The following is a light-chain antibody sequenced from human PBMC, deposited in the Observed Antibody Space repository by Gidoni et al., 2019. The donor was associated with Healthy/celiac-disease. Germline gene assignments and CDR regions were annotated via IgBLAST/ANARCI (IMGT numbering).Light chain of an antibody. CDR1: QSVSSY. V-gene: IGKV3-11*01. J-gene: IGKJ5*01. CDR2: DAS. Sequence: VLTQSPATLSLSPGERATLSCRASQSVSSYLAWYQQKPGQAPRLLIYDASNRATGIPARFSGSGSGTDFTLTISSLEPEDFAVYYCQQRSNWPPLITFGQGTRLEIK. CDR3: QQRSNWPPLIT.